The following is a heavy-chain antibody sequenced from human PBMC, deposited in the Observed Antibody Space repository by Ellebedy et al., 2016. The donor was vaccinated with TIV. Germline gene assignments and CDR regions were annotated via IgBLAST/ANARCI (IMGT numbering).Heavy chain of an antibody. J-gene: IGHJ3*01. CDR2: VYDIGNSGST. Sequence: MPSETLSLTCTVSDGSISRYYWNWIRQSPGKGLEWIGYVYDIGNSGSTNYNPSLKSRVTMSVDTSKNQFSLKLSSVTAADTAVYYCAGADTTLITSDAFDVWGQGTMVTVS. CDR1: DGSISRYY. D-gene: IGHD3-16*01. CDR3: AGADTTLITSDAFDV. V-gene: IGHV4-59*01.